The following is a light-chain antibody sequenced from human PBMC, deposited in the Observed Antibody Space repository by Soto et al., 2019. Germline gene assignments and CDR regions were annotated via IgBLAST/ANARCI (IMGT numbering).Light chain of an antibody. V-gene: IGKV3-20*01. CDR2: AAS. CDR3: QQYGSSRWT. CDR1: QSVSSSY. Sequence: EVVLTQSPGTLSLSPGERTTLSCRASQSVSSSYLAWYQQKPGQAPRLLIYAASSRATGIPDRFSGSGSGTDFTFTIRRLEPEDFAVYYCQQYGSSRWTFGQGTKVDIK. J-gene: IGKJ1*01.